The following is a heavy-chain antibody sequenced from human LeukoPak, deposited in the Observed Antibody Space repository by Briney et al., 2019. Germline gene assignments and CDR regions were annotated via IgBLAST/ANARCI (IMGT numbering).Heavy chain of an antibody. V-gene: IGHV3-7*01. CDR2: MKEDGTEI. CDR1: GFTFDMST. D-gene: IGHD3-16*01. CDR3: ATGGAPGGRFEN. Sequence: GGSLRLSCVVSGFTFDMSTMTWVRQAPGKGPEWVAKMKEDGTEISYAGSVDGRFTISRDNSKNSLYLQMNSLRVEDTAVYYCATGGAPGGRFENWGQGTLVTVSS. J-gene: IGHJ4*02.